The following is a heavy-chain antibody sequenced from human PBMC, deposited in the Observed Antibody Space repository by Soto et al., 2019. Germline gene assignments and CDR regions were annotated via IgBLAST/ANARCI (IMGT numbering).Heavy chain of an antibody. D-gene: IGHD2-2*01. Sequence: PGESLKISCKGSGYSFTSYWIGWVRQMPGKGLEWMGIIYPGDSDTRYSPSFQGQVTISADKSISTAYLQWSSLKASDTAMYYCARLEGVVVPYYYGMDVWGQGTTVTVSS. V-gene: IGHV5-51*01. CDR1: GYSFTSYW. CDR2: IYPGDSDT. CDR3: ARLEGVVVPYYYGMDV. J-gene: IGHJ6*02.